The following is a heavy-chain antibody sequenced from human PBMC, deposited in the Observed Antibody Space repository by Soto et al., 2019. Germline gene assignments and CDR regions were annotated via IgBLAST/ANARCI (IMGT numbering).Heavy chain of an antibody. CDR3: ARDADASGWYHYGMDV. Sequence: GGSLRLSCAASGFSLSSYWMNWVRQAPGKGLEWVANIKQDGSEKYYVDSVKGRFFISRDNAKNSLYLQVNSLRAEDTAVYYCARDADASGWYHYGMDVWGQGTMVTSP. D-gene: IGHD6-19*01. J-gene: IGHJ6*02. CDR2: IKQDGSEK. V-gene: IGHV3-7*01. CDR1: GFSLSSYW.